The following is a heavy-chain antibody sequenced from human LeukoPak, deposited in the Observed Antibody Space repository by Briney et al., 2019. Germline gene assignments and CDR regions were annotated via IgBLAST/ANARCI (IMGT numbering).Heavy chain of an antibody. D-gene: IGHD1-1*01. J-gene: IGHJ6*03. CDR3: ATTGNFYDMDV. Sequence: GSLRLSCAASGFAFISTSIHWVRQAPGKGLEWLSYSSTVTGNIYYADSVKGRFAISRDNAKSSLYLQMSSLRAEDTAVYFCATTGNFYDMDVWGKGTTVTVSS. CDR2: SSTVTGNI. V-gene: IGHV3-48*04. CDR1: GFAFISTS.